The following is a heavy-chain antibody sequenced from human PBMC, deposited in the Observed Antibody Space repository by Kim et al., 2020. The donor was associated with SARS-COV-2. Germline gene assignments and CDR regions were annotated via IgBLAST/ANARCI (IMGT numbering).Heavy chain of an antibody. CDR1: GFTFSSYS. Sequence: GGSLRLSCAASGFTFSSYSMLWVRQAPGKGLEWVAVISSDGSNGYYADSVKGRFTISRDNSKNTLSLEMNSLRAEDTAMYYCARPGVAAATYWFDPWGQGTLVTVSS. V-gene: IGHV3-30*04. CDR3: ARPGVAAATYWFDP. J-gene: IGHJ5*02. D-gene: IGHD2-15*01. CDR2: ISSDGSNG.